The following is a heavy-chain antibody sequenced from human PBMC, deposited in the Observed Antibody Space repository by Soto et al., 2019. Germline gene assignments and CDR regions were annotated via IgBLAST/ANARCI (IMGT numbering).Heavy chain of an antibody. CDR3: ARRGTYDFDY. V-gene: IGHV4-31*03. Sequence: QVQLRESGPGLVEPSQTLSLTCTASGDSINTFSYFWSWIRQHPQKVLEWIGYVHSTGNTYYNPSLESRVTISIDTSENKFSLDLDSLTAADTAACYCARRGTYDFDYWGQGIRVTVSS. D-gene: IGHD4-17*01. CDR2: VHSTGNT. CDR1: GDSINTFSYF. J-gene: IGHJ4*02.